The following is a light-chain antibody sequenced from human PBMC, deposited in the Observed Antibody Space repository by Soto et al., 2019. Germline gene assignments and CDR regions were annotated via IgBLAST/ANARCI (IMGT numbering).Light chain of an antibody. CDR1: QSVFFSSNYNNY. V-gene: IGKV4-1*01. CDR3: QQYYSSPYS. CDR2: WAS. Sequence: DIVMTQSPDSLAVSLGERATINCKSSQSVFFSSNYNNYLAWYQQKPGQPPKLLIYWASTRTSGVPDRFSGSGSGTDFTLTISSLQAEDVAVYYCQQYYSSPYSFGQGTKLEIK. J-gene: IGKJ2*03.